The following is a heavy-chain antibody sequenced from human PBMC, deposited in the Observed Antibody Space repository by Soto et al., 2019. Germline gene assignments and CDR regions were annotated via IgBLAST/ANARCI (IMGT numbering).Heavy chain of an antibody. V-gene: IGHV3-33*01. J-gene: IGHJ6*02. CDR2: IWYDGSKK. D-gene: IGHD3-3*01. Sequence: QVQVVESGGGVVQPGRSLRLSCAASGFTFSSFGMHWVRQAPGKGLEWVSLIWYDGSKKSYGDSVKGRFTISRDNSRNTVYLQMNSLRADDTAVYYCARDASYDRRWSGYYPARNGMDVWGQGTTVTVSS. CDR3: ARDASYDRRWSGYYPARNGMDV. CDR1: GFTFSSFG.